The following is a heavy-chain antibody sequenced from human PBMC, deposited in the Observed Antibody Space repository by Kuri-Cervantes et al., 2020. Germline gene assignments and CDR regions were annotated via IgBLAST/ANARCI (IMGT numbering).Heavy chain of an antibody. V-gene: IGHV3-33*01. Sequence: GESLKISCAASGFTFSSYGMHWVRQAPGKGLEWVAVIWYDGSNKYYADSVKGRFTISRDNSMNTLYLQMNSLRAEDTAVYYCARGGVYTAMVMGMDVWGQGTTVTVSS. D-gene: IGHD5-18*01. CDR3: ARGGVYTAMVMGMDV. CDR1: GFTFSSYG. CDR2: IWYDGSNK. J-gene: IGHJ6*02.